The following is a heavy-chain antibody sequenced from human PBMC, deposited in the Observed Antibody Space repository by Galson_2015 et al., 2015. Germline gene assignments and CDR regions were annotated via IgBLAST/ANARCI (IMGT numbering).Heavy chain of an antibody. D-gene: IGHD6-13*01. Sequence: CAISGDSVSSNSAAWNWIRQSPSRGLEWLGRTYYRSKWYNDYAVSVKSRITINPDTSKNQFSLQLNSVTPEDTAVYYCARDMGSLYSSSWALDYWGQGTLVTVSS. CDR1: GDSVSSNSAA. V-gene: IGHV6-1*01. CDR2: TYYRSKWYN. J-gene: IGHJ4*02. CDR3: ARDMGSLYSSSWALDY.